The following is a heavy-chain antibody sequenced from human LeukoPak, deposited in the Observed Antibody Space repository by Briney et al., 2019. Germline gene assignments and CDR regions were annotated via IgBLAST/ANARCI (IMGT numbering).Heavy chain of an antibody. Sequence: PGGSLRLSCAASGFTFSSYAMSWVRQAPGKGLEWVSDIKGSGGYTYYADSVQGRFTISRDNSKNTLYLQMNSLRAGDTAVYYCARDLFSPFVTTSLGSAFDIWGQGTMVSVSS. D-gene: IGHD4-17*01. V-gene: IGHV3-23*01. CDR2: IKGSGGYT. J-gene: IGHJ3*02. CDR3: ARDLFSPFVTTSLGSAFDI. CDR1: GFTFSSYA.